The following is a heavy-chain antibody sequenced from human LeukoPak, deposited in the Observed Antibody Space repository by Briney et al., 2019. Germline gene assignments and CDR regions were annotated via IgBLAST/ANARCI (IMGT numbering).Heavy chain of an antibody. CDR2: IRYDGSNK. V-gene: IGHV3-30*02. CDR1: GFTFSSYG. Sequence: GGSLRLSCAASGFTFSSYGMHWVRQAPGKGLEWVAFIRYDGSNKYYADSVKGRFTISRDNSKNTLYLQMNSLRAEDTAVYYCAKDELLWFGETNYFDYWGQGTLVTVSS. CDR3: AKDELLWFGETNYFDY. D-gene: IGHD3-10*01. J-gene: IGHJ4*02.